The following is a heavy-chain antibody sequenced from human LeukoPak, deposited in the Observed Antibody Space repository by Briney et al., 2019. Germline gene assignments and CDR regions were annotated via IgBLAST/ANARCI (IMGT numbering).Heavy chain of an antibody. J-gene: IGHJ5*02. CDR3: ASILTTFDFWSGANWFDP. CDR1: GGSISSSSYY. D-gene: IGHD3-3*01. CDR2: IYYSGST. V-gene: IGHV4-39*01. Sequence: KPSETLSLTCTVSGGSISSSSYYWGWIRQPPGKGLEWIGSIYYSGSTYYNPSLKSRVTISVDTSKNQFSLKLSSVTGADTAVYYCASILTTFDFWSGANWFDPWGQGTLVTVSS.